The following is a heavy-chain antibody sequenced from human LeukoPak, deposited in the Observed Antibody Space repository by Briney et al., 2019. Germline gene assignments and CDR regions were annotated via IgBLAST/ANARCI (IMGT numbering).Heavy chain of an antibody. CDR1: GFTFSSDW. D-gene: IGHD2-2*01. V-gene: IGHV3-15*01. CDR3: TTDLLLVPYIVVVPAAEMDV. J-gene: IGHJ6*04. Sequence: GGSLRLSCAASGFTFSSDWMSWVRQAPGKGLEWVGRIKSKTDGGTTAYAAPGQGSFTISRDDSKNTLYLQMNSLKTEDTAVYYCTTDLLLVPYIVVVPAAEMDVWGKGTTVTVSS. CDR2: IKSKTDGGTT.